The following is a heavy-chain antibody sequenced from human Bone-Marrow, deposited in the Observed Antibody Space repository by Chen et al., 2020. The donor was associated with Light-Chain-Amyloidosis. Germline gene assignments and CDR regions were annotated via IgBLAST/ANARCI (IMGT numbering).Heavy chain of an antibody. CDR3: TRKGGYFDF. CDR1: GFNFSSFG. Sequence: GGSLRLSCAVSGFNFSSFGMSWVRQAPGKGLEWVSTVSGSTVSTYYAGAVKGRFIISRDNSKSTLYLQMNSLRAGDTAVYFCTRKGGYFDFWGQGSLVTVSS. V-gene: IGHV3-23*01. D-gene: IGHD3-10*01. J-gene: IGHJ4*02. CDR2: VSGSTVST.